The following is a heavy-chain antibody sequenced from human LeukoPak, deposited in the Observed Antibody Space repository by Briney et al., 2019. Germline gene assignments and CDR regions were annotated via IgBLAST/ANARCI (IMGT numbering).Heavy chain of an antibody. J-gene: IGHJ5*02. D-gene: IGHD3-9*01. Sequence: GGSLRLSCAASGFTFSSYSMNWVRQAPGKGLEWVSSISSSSSYIYYADSVKGRFTISRDNAKNSLYLQMNSLRAEDTAVYYCAREVDDILTDPWGQGTLVTVSS. CDR3: AREVDDILTDP. CDR2: ISSSSSYI. V-gene: IGHV3-21*01. CDR1: GFTFSSYS.